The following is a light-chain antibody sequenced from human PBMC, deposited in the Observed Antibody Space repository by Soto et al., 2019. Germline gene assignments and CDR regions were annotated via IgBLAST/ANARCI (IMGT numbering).Light chain of an antibody. CDR1: SSDVGGYNF. Sequence: SALTQPPSASGSPGQSVTISCTGASSDVGGYNFVSWYQHHPGKAPKLMIYDVTKRPSGVPDRFSGSKSGNTASLTVSGLQVDDEADYYCSSYAGTSIPVAFGGGTKLTVL. CDR2: DVT. CDR3: SSYAGTSIPVA. V-gene: IGLV2-8*01. J-gene: IGLJ2*01.